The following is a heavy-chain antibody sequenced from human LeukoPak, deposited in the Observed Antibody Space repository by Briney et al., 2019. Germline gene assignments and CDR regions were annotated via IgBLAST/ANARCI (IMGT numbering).Heavy chain of an antibody. V-gene: IGHV3-30-3*01. Sequence: GGSLRLSCAASGFTFSSYAMHWVRQAPGKGLEWVAVISYDGSNKYYADSVKGRFTISRDNSKNTLYLQMSSLRADDTAVYYCAKVNRGYSGPRGSWGQGSLVTVSS. CDR1: GFTFSSYA. J-gene: IGHJ5*02. CDR3: AKVNRGYSGPRGS. CDR2: ISYDGSNK. D-gene: IGHD5-12*01.